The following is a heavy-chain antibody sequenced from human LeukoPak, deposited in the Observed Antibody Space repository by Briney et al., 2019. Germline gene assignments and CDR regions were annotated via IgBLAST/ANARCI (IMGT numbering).Heavy chain of an antibody. V-gene: IGHV3-48*02. D-gene: IGHD3-10*01. CDR1: GFTFNTYP. J-gene: IGHJ4*02. CDR3: ARVVRSGSNRPTDS. Sequence: GGSLRLSCAASGFTFNTYPLNWVRQAPGKGLEWISYISSSSSTIYYADSVKGRFTISRDNAKNSLYLQMNSLRDEDTSVYYCARVVRSGSNRPTDSWGQGTLVTVSS. CDR2: ISSSSSTI.